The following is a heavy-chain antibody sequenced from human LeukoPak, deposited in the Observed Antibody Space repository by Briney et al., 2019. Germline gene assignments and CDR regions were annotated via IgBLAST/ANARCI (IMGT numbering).Heavy chain of an antibody. CDR2: INPNSGGT. V-gene: IGHV1-2*04. CDR1: GYTFTGYY. J-gene: IGHJ4*02. D-gene: IGHD3-3*01. Sequence: ASVKVSSKASGYTFTGYYMHWVRQAPGQGLEWMGWINPNSGGTNYAQKFQGWVTMTRDTSISTAYMELSRLRSDDTAVYYCATVVTIFGVVNREDDYWGQGTLVTVSS. CDR3: ATVVTIFGVVNREDDY.